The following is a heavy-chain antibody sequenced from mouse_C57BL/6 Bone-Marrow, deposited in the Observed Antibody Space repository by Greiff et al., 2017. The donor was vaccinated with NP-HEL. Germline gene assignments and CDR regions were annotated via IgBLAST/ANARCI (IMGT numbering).Heavy chain of an antibody. Sequence: LQQSGAELVRPGASVKMSCKASGYTFTSYNMHWVKQTPRQGLEWIGAIYPGNGDTSYNQKIKGKATLTVDKSSSTAYMQLSSLTSEDSAVYFCARENDYDDGDYAMDYWGQGTSVTVSS. CDR2: IYPGNGDT. CDR1: GYTFTSYN. CDR3: ARENDYDDGDYAMDY. J-gene: IGHJ4*01. V-gene: IGHV1-12*01. D-gene: IGHD2-4*01.